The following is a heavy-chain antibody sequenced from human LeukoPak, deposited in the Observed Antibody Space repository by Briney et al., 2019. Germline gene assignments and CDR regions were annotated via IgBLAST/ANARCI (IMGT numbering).Heavy chain of an antibody. CDR1: GFTFGDYA. V-gene: IGHV3-49*03. J-gene: IGHJ4*02. CDR2: IRSKAYGGTT. CDR3: TRVTFSWYVDY. Sequence: GGSLRLSCTASGFTFGDYAMSWSRQAPGKGLEWVGFIRSKAYGGTTEYAASVKGRFTISRDDSKSIAYLQMNSLKTEDTAVYYCTRVTFSWYVDYWGQGTLVTVSS. D-gene: IGHD6-13*01.